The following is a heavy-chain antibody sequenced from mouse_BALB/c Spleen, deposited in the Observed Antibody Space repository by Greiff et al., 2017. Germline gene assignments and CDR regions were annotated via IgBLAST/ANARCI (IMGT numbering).Heavy chain of an antibody. CDR1: GFTFTDYY. Sequence: EVQLQESGGGLVQPGGSLRLSCATSGFTFTDYYMSWVRQPPGKALEWLGFIRNKANGYTTEYSASVKGRFTISRDNSQSILYLQMNTLRAEDSATYYCARDNGITTVVRYAMDYWGQGTSVTVSS. CDR2: IRNKANGYTT. D-gene: IGHD1-1*01. CDR3: ARDNGITTVVRYAMDY. J-gene: IGHJ4*01. V-gene: IGHV7-3*02.